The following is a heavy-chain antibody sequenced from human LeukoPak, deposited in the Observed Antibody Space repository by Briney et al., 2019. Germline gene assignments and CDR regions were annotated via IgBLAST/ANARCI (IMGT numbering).Heavy chain of an antibody. J-gene: IGHJ4*02. Sequence: ASVKVSCKASGYTFTGYYMHWVRQAPGQGLEWMGWINPNSGGTDYAQKFQGWVTMTRDTSISTAYMELSRLRSDDTAVYYCARSLSMYSSGWYHFDYWGQGTLVTVSS. V-gene: IGHV1-2*04. D-gene: IGHD6-19*01. CDR2: INPNSGGT. CDR3: ARSLSMYSSGWYHFDY. CDR1: GYTFTGYY.